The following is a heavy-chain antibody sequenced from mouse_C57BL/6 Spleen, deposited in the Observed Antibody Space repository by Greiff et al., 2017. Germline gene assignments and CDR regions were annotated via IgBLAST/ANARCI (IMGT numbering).Heavy chain of an antibody. V-gene: IGHV5-17*01. CDR1: GFTFSDYG. CDR3: ARPRGYGNYAMDY. D-gene: IGHD2-1*01. CDR2: ISSGSSTI. Sequence: EVKVEESGGGLVKPGGSLKLSCAASGFTFSDYGMHWVRQAPEKGLEWVAYISSGSSTIYYADTVKGRFTISRDNAKNTLFLQMTSLRSEDTAMYYCARPRGYGNYAMDYWGQGTSVTVSS. J-gene: IGHJ4*01.